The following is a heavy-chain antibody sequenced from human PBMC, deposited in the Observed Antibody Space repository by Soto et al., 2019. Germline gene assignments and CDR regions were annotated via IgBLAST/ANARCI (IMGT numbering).Heavy chain of an antibody. Sequence: ASVKVSCKASGYSFTSYYIHWVRQAPGQGLEWMGIINPSSSTTYAQKFQGRVTITRDTSTSTAYMELSSLRSEDTALYYCASDLGGWPDFWAQGTLVTVSS. CDR2: INPSSST. J-gene: IGHJ4*02. CDR3: ASDLGGWPDF. CDR1: GYSFTSYY. D-gene: IGHD2-15*01. V-gene: IGHV1-46*01.